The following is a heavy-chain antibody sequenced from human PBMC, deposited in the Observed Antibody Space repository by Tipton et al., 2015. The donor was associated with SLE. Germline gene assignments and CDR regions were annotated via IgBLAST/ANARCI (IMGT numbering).Heavy chain of an antibody. CDR2: IYASGST. J-gene: IGHJ4*02. D-gene: IGHD3-9*01. CDR1: GGSISSYY. V-gene: IGHV4-4*07. Sequence: TLSLTCTVSGGSISSYYWSWIRQPAGKGLEWIGRIYASGSTNYNPSLKSRLTISVDTSKNQFSLNLSSVTAADTAVYYCARDTRDWFLSESWGQGALVTVSS. CDR3: ARDTRDWFLSES.